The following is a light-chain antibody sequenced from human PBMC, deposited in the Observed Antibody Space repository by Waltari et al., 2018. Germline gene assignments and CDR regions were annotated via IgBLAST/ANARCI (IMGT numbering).Light chain of an antibody. CDR2: GAS. CDR1: QNVGNNY. CDR3: QQYASPPIT. Sequence: EILLTQSPGTLSLSPGERATLSCRASQNVGNNYLGWYQQRPGQPPRLPIFGASNRATGIPDRFSGSGSGTDFTLTISRLESEDFAVYFCQQYASPPITFGQGTRLE. V-gene: IGKV3-20*01. J-gene: IGKJ5*01.